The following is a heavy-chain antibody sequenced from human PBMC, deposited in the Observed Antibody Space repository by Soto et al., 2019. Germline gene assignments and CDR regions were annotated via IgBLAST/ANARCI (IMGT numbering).Heavy chain of an antibody. D-gene: IGHD6-19*01. V-gene: IGHV3-23*01. CDR2: ISGSGGST. J-gene: IGHJ4*02. Sequence: EVQLLESGGGLVQPGGSLRLSCAASGFTFSSYAMSWVRQAPGKGLEWVSAISGSGGSTYYADSVKGRFTISRDNSKNTLEPQMNSLRAEDTAVYYCAKARFRDSSMFLLDYWGQGTLVTVSS. CDR3: AKARFRDSSMFLLDY. CDR1: GFTFSSYA.